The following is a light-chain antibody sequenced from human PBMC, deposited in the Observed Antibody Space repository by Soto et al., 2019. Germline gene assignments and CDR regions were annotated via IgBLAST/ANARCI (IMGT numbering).Light chain of an antibody. CDR1: SSDVGGYNY. J-gene: IGLJ2*01. CDR3: SSYTISSTLV. CDR2: EVS. V-gene: IGLV2-14*01. Sequence: QSALTQPASVSGSPGQSITISCTGTSSDVGGYNYVSWYQQHPGKAPKVMIYEVSNRPSGVSNRFSGSKSGNTASLTISGLQAEDEADYYCSSYTISSTLVFGGGTKLT.